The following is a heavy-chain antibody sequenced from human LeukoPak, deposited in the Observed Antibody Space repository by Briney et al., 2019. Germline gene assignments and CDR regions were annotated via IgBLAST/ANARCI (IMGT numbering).Heavy chain of an antibody. J-gene: IGHJ4*02. D-gene: IGHD1-1*01. CDR2: IYYSGST. CDR3: ARHRLRYSPLDY. CDR1: GGSISSSSYY. Sequence: KPSETLSLTCTVSGGSISSSSYYWGWIRQPPGKGLEWIGSIYYSGSTYYNPSLKSRVTISVDTSKNQFSLKLSSVTAADTAVYYCARHRLRYSPLDYWGQGTLVTVSS. V-gene: IGHV4-39*01.